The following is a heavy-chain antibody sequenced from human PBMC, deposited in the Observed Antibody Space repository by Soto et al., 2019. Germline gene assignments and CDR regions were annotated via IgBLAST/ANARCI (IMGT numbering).Heavy chain of an antibody. CDR2: IFSNDEK. V-gene: IGHV2-26*01. D-gene: IGHD3-22*01. CDR3: ARLGVDYDYYDSSGYYNDY. CDR1: GFSLSNARMG. J-gene: IGHJ4*02. Sequence: QVTLKESGPVLVKPTETLTLTCTVSGFSLSNARMGVSWIRQPPGKAPEWLAHIFSNDEKSYSTSLKSRLTISKDTSKSQVVLTMTNMDPVDTATYYCARLGVDYDYYDSSGYYNDYWGQGTLVTVSS.